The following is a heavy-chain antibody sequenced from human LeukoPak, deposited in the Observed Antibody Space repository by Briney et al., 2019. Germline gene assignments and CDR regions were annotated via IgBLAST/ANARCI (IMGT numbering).Heavy chain of an antibody. Sequence: ASVKVSCKASGYTFTSYGISWVRQAPGQGLEWMGWISAYDGYTNHAQKLQGRVTMTTDTSTSTAYMELRSLRSDDTAVYYCARDGGELFGNWFDPWGQGTLVTVSS. J-gene: IGHJ5*02. V-gene: IGHV1-18*01. CDR3: ARDGGELFGNWFDP. CDR2: ISAYDGYT. D-gene: IGHD3-10*01. CDR1: GYTFTSYG.